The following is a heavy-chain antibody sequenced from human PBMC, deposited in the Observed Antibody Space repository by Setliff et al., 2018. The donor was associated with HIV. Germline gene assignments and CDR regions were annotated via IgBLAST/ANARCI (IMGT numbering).Heavy chain of an antibody. CDR2: VYYSGTT. D-gene: IGHD6-13*01. J-gene: IGHJ5*02. CDR1: GYSVNSDYL. Sequence: SETLSLTCTVSGYSVNSDYLWCWIRQPPGKGLEWIGSVYYSGTTYYNPSLKSRVTMSIDTSQNQFSLKLTSVTATDTAVYYCARHRYNSSINWFDPWGQGTLVTVSS. V-gene: IGHV4-38-2*02. CDR3: ARHRYNSSINWFDP.